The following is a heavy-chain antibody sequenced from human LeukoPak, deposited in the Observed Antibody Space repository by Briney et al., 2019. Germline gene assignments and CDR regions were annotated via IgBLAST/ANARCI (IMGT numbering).Heavy chain of an antibody. CDR3: ARDCWDYGSGSYCGIDY. J-gene: IGHJ4*02. Sequence: GGSLRLSCAAAGFTFSSYNMNWVRQAPGKGLEWVSSITSSSNYIYYADLVKGRFNIARDNAKNSLYLQMNSLRAEDTTVYYCARDCWDYGSGSYCGIDYWGQGTLVTVAS. D-gene: IGHD3-10*01. CDR2: ITSSSNYI. V-gene: IGHV3-21*03. CDR1: GFTFSSYN.